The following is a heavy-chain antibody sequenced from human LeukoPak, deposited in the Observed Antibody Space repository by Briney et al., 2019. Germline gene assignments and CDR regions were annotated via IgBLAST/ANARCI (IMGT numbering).Heavy chain of an antibody. D-gene: IGHD7-27*01. CDR2: IYRSGST. CDR1: GASISNTGYY. V-gene: IGHV4-39*01. CDR3: PGLLNGGASHWFDP. Sequence: PSETLSLTCTVSGASISNTGYYWGWIRQPPGKGLEWIGNIYRSGSTYYSPSLKSRVTLSVDTSKNQFSLKLSSVTAADTAVYYCPGLLNGGASHWFDPWGQGTLVTVSS. J-gene: IGHJ5*02.